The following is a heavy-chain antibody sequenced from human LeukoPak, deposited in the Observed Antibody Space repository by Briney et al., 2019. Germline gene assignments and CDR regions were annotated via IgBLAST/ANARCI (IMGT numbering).Heavy chain of an antibody. J-gene: IGHJ3*01. D-gene: IGHD6-13*01. CDR1: GFTLTTSW. Sequence: GGSLRLSCAASGFTLTTSWMHWFRQAPGKGLVWVSRIESDETSTTYADSVKGRFTISRDNAKNTLYLQMNSLRAEDTAVYYCARDQHSSTWYRGAFDVWGQGTMVSVSS. CDR2: IESDETST. CDR3: ARDQHSSTWYRGAFDV. V-gene: IGHV3-74*01.